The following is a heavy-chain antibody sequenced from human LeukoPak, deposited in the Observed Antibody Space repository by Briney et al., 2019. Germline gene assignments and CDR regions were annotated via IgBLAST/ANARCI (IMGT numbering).Heavy chain of an antibody. Sequence: SGPTLVKPTQTLTLTCTFSGFSLSTNRVGVGWIRQPPGKGLEWIGYIYYSGSTNYNPSLKSRVTISVDTSKNQFSLKLSSVTAADTAVYYCAREKGYYDSSGYWAGNFDYWGQGTLVTVSS. CDR1: GFSLSTNRVG. CDR3: AREKGYYDSSGYWAGNFDY. V-gene: IGHV4-61*01. D-gene: IGHD3-22*01. CDR2: IYYSGST. J-gene: IGHJ4*02.